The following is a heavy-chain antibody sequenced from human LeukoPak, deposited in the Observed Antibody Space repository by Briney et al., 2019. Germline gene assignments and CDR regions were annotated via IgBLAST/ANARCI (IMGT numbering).Heavy chain of an antibody. V-gene: IGHV3-7*01. Sequence: GGSLRLSCAASGFTFSSSWMAWVRQAPGKGLEWLANIKGDGSDKNYVDSVKGRFTISRDNAKNSLFLQMNSLRAEDTAVYYCAKGQYSSGWYALSGFDYWGQGTLVTVSS. J-gene: IGHJ4*02. CDR3: AKGQYSSGWYALSGFDY. D-gene: IGHD6-19*01. CDR2: IKGDGSDK. CDR1: GFTFSSSW.